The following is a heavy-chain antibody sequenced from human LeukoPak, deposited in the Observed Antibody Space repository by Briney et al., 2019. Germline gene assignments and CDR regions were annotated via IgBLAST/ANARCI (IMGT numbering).Heavy chain of an antibody. J-gene: IGHJ4*02. CDR3: ARGQSSGWLRNPFYFDY. V-gene: IGHV4-34*01. CDR1: GGSFSGYY. CDR2: INHSGST. D-gene: IGHD6-19*01. Sequence: SETLSLTCAVYGGSFSGYYWSWIRQPPGKGLEWIGEINHSGSTNYNPSLKGRVTISVDTSKNQFSLKLSSVTAVDTAVYYCARGQSSGWLRNPFYFDYWGQGTLVTVSS.